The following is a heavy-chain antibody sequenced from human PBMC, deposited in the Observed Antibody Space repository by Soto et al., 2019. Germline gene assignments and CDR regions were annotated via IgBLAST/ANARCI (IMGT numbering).Heavy chain of an antibody. CDR1: GYTFTSYG. J-gene: IGHJ4*02. V-gene: IGHV1-18*01. Sequence: QVQLVQSGAEVXXPGASVKVSCKASGYTFTSYGLSWVRQAPGQGLEWMGWINANNGNTKYAQKLQGRVTMTTDTSTTTAYMELRSLRSDDTAVYYCARDLNLGLGDYWGQGTLVTVSS. D-gene: IGHD7-27*01. CDR3: ARDLNLGLGDY. CDR2: INANNGNT.